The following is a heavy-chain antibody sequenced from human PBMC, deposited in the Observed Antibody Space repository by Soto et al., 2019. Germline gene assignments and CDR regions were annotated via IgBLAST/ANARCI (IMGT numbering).Heavy chain of an antibody. CDR1: GFTFSNYG. V-gene: IGHV3-33*01. Sequence: VGSLRLSCAAAGFTFSNYGMHWVRQAPDKGLEWVAVIWSDGSRKSYADSVKGRFTISRDDSKKTLYLEMSSLRVDDTAVYYCARDRGSRWGQGALVTVSS. CDR3: ARDRGSR. J-gene: IGHJ4*02. D-gene: IGHD1-26*01. CDR2: IWSDGSRK.